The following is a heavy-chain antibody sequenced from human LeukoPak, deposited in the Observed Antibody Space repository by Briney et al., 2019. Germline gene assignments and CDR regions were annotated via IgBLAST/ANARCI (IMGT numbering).Heavy chain of an antibody. J-gene: IGHJ4*02. D-gene: IGHD1-7*01. V-gene: IGHV1-69*05. CDR3: ASSPEGELELLPYYFDY. CDR1: GGTFSSYA. Sequence: VASVKVSCKASGGTFSSYAISWVRQAPGQGLEWMGGIIPIFGTANYAQKFQGRVTITTDESTSTAYMELSSLRSEDTAVYYCASSPEGELELLPYYFDYWGQGTLVTGSS. CDR2: IIPIFGTA.